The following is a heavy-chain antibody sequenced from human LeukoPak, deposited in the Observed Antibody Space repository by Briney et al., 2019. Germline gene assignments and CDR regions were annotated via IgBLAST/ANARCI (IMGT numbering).Heavy chain of an antibody. V-gene: IGHV4-30-4*08. Sequence: SETLSLTCTVSGGSISSGEYYWSWIRQPPGKGLEWIGYIYYSGSTYYNPSLKSRVTISVDTSKNQFSLKLSSVTAADTAVYYCARVRDYDSSGTFDYWGQGTLVTVSS. CDR3: ARVRDYDSSGTFDY. D-gene: IGHD3-22*01. CDR1: GGSISSGEYY. J-gene: IGHJ4*02. CDR2: IYYSGST.